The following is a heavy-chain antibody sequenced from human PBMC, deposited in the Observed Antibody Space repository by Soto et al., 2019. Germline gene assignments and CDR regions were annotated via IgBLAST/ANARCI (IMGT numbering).Heavy chain of an antibody. CDR2: IIPIFGTA. V-gene: IGHV1-69*06. CDR1: GGTFSSYA. CDR3: ASPFPRIEPCRSTSCYIYSH. J-gene: IGHJ4*02. Sequence: GASVKVSCKASGGTFSSYAISWVRQAPGQGLEWMGGIIPIFGTANYAQKFQGRVTITADKSTSTAYMELSSLRSEDTAVYYCASPFPRIEPCRSTSCYIYSHWGQGTLVTVSS. D-gene: IGHD2-2*02.